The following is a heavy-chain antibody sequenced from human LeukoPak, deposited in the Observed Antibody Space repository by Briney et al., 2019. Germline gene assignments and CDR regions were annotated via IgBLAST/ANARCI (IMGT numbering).Heavy chain of an antibody. CDR3: ATNWKYESWFDP. J-gene: IGHJ5*02. Sequence: SETLSLTCTVSGDSLRSHSWSWIRQPPGKGLEWIGYIYYSGSTNYNPSPQSRITISVDTSKKQFFRRLNSVTAADTTVLYCATNWKYESWFDPWGQGTLVTVSS. CDR1: GDSLRSHS. CDR2: IYYSGST. V-gene: IGHV4-59*11. D-gene: IGHD1-7*01.